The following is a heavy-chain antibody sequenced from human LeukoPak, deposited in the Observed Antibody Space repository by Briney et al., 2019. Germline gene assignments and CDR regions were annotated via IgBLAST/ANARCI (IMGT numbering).Heavy chain of an antibody. J-gene: IGHJ4*02. Sequence: SETLSLTCAVYGGSFSGYYWSWIRQPPGKGLEWIGEINHSGSTNYNPSLKSRVTISLDKSRNQFSLDLISVTAADTAVYYCASARWDCWGQGTLVTVSS. CDR3: ASARWDC. D-gene: IGHD5-24*01. V-gene: IGHV4-34*01. CDR1: GGSFSGYY. CDR2: INHSGST.